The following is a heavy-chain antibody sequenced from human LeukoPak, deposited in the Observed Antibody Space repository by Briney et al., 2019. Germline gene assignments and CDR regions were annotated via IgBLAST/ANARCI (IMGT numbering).Heavy chain of an antibody. CDR2: INHSGST. V-gene: IGHV4-34*01. Sequence: PSETLSLTCAVYGGSFSGYYWSWIRQPPGKGLEWIGEINHSGSTNYNPSLKSRVTISVDTSKNQFSLKLSSVTAADTAVYYCASRGSSPEFDYWGQGTLVTVSS. D-gene: IGHD6-6*01. J-gene: IGHJ4*02. CDR1: GGSFSGYY. CDR3: ASRGSSPEFDY.